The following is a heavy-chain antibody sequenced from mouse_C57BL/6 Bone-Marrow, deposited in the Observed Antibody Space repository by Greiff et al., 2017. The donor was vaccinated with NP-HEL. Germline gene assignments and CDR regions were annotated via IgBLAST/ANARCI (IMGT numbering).Heavy chain of an antibody. D-gene: IGHD3-1*01. CDR3: AGTFDWYFDV. Sequence: EVKLVESGGGLVKPGGSLKLSCAASGFTFSSYTMSWVRQTPEQRLEWVATISGGGGNTYYPDSVKGRSTISRDNAKNTLYLQMSSLRAEDTALYYCAGTFDWYFDVWGRGHTVTVSS. CDR2: ISGGGGNT. CDR1: GFTFSSYT. J-gene: IGHJ1*03. V-gene: IGHV5-9*01.